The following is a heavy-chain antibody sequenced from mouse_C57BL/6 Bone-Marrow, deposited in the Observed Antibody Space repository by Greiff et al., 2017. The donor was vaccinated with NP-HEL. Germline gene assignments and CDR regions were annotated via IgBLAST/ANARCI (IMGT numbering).Heavy chain of an antibody. CDR3: NTLNYPFAY. D-gene: IGHD1-1*01. CDR1: GFNIKDDY. Sequence: EVKVVESGAELVRPGASVKLSCTASGFNIKDDYMHWVKQRPEQGLEWIGWIDPENGDTEYASKVQGKATITADTSSNTAYLQLSRLTSEDTAVYYCNTLNYPFAYWGQGTLVTVSA. CDR2: IDPENGDT. J-gene: IGHJ3*01. V-gene: IGHV14-4*01.